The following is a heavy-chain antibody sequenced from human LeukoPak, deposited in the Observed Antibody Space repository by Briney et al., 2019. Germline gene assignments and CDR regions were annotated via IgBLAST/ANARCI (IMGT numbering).Heavy chain of an antibody. Sequence: ASVKVSCKVSGYTLTEMSIHWVRQAPGGALEWMGGFDPEDGETVYAPKFQGRVTMTEDTSADTAYMELSSLRSEDTAVYYCTTCLNGAGQPVAIYYYGMYVWGQGTTVTVSS. V-gene: IGHV1-24*01. D-gene: IGHD2-2*01. J-gene: IGHJ6*02. CDR3: TTCLNGAGQPVAIYYYGMYV. CDR2: FDPEDGET. CDR1: GYTLTEMS.